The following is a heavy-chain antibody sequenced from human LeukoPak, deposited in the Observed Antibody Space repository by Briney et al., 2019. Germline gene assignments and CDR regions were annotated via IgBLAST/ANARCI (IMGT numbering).Heavy chain of an antibody. V-gene: IGHV3-21*01. J-gene: IGHJ6*03. Sequence: GGSLRLSCAASGFTFSSYSMNWVRQAPGKGLEWVSSISSSSSYIYYADSVKGGFTISRDNAKNSLYLQMNSLRAEDTAVYYCARGVYCSSTSCYSYYYYMDVWGKGTTVTVSS. CDR3: ARGVYCSSTSCYSYYYYMDV. CDR1: GFTFSSYS. D-gene: IGHD2-2*01. CDR2: ISSSSSYI.